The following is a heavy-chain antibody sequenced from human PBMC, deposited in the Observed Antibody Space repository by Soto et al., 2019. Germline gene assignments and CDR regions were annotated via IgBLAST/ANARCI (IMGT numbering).Heavy chain of an antibody. J-gene: IGHJ2*01. D-gene: IGHD3-16*01. CDR1: GGPFSSHT. CDR3: ARPYVGDYWYFDL. V-gene: IGHV1-69*08. Sequence: QDQLVQSGAEVKKPGSSVKVSCKAFGGPFSSHTFSWVRQAPGQGLEWMGRIIPGLGTTTYAQKFQGRVTSTANESVNTVYMAPNSLRTDDTAVDSCARPYVGDYWYFDLWGRGTLVTVSS. CDR2: IIPGLGTT.